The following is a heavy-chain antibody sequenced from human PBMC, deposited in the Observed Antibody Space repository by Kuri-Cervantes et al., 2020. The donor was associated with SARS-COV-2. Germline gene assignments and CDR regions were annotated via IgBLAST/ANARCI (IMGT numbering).Heavy chain of an antibody. Sequence: GESMKISCAASGFTFRSYAMSWVRQAPGKGLEWVSAISGSGGSTYYADSVKGRFTISRDNSKNTLYLQMNSLRAEDTAVYYCAKGDRAATPGYYYYVMDVWGQGTTVTVSS. V-gene: IGHV3-23*01. D-gene: IGHD2-15*01. CDR1: GFTFRSYA. CDR3: AKGDRAATPGYYYYVMDV. J-gene: IGHJ6*02. CDR2: ISGSGGST.